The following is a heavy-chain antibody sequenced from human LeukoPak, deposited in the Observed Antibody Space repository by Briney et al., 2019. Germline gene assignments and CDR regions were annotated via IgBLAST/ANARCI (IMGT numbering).Heavy chain of an antibody. D-gene: IGHD3-3*01. CDR1: GFTFSSYW. CDR3: AKDLYFPRGFLEWLLPPFFDY. Sequence: GGSLRLSCAASGFTFSSYWMSWVRQAPGKGLEWVSAISGSGGSTYYADSVKGRFTISRDNSKNTLYLQMNSLRAEDTAVYYCAKDLYFPRGFLEWLLPPFFDYWGQGTLVTVSS. V-gene: IGHV3-23*01. J-gene: IGHJ4*02. CDR2: ISGSGGST.